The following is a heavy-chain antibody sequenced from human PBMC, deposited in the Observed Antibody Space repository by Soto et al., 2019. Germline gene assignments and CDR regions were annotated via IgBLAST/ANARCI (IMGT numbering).Heavy chain of an antibody. D-gene: IGHD6-13*01. V-gene: IGHV1-2*02. CDR2: INPNSGGT. Sequence: GASVKVSCKASGYSLSGYYLHWVRQAPGQGPEWMGWINPNSGGTKYVKKFQGRVTMTRDTSISTVYLELSRLRSDDTAVYYCARGWGIAAPGPNWFDPWGQGTLVTVSS. CDR3: ARGWGIAAPGPNWFDP. CDR1: GYSLSGYY. J-gene: IGHJ5*02.